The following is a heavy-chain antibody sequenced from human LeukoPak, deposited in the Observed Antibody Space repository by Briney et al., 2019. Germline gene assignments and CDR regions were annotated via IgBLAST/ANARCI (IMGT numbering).Heavy chain of an antibody. CDR3: ARLRGYTDGPPGY. J-gene: IGHJ4*02. Sequence: SETLSLTCTVSGGSISSSSYYWGWIRQPPWKGLEWIGSIYYSGDNSGDTYYNPSLTSRVSISVDTSKNQFSLKLSSVTAADTAVYFCARLRGYTDGPPGYWGQGTLVTVSS. V-gene: IGHV4-39*01. CDR1: GGSISSSSYY. D-gene: IGHD5-18*01. CDR2: IYYSGDNSGDT.